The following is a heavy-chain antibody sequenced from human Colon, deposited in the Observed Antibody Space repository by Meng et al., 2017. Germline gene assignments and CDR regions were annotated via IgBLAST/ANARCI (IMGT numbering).Heavy chain of an antibody. Sequence: GESLKISCAASGFTFSNYWMSWVRQAPGKGLEWVANIKQDGSEKYYVDSVKGRFTISRGNAKHSLYLQMNSLRAEDTAVYCCAGGRGGSWYFSGFDYWGQGTLVTVSS. CDR2: IKQDGSEK. D-gene: IGHD6-13*01. J-gene: IGHJ4*02. CDR1: GFTFSNYW. CDR3: AGGRGGSWYFSGFDY. V-gene: IGHV3-7*03.